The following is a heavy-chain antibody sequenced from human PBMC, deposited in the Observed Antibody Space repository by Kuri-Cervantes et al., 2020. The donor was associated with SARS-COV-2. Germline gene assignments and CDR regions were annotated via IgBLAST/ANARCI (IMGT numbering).Heavy chain of an antibody. Sequence: SGPTLVKPTQTLTLTCTFTGFSLSTSGVGVGWIRQPPGKALEWLALIYWDDDKRYSPSLKSRLTISKDTSKNQVVLTMTNMDPVDTATYYRARDSVGYYFDYRGQGTLVTVSS. CDR2: IYWDDDK. J-gene: IGHJ4*02. CDR3: ARDSVGYYFDY. CDR1: GFSLSTSGVG. D-gene: IGHD1-26*01. V-gene: IGHV2-5*02.